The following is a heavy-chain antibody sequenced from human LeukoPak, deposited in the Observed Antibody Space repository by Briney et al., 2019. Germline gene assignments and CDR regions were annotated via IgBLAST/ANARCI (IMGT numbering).Heavy chain of an antibody. V-gene: IGHV3-21*01. CDR2: ISSSSSYI. CDR1: GFTFSSYS. D-gene: IGHD2-2*01. CDR3: AKSQGGTVVVPAAIPHNYGMDV. J-gene: IGHJ6*02. Sequence: PGGSLRLSCAASGFTFSSYSMNWVRQAPGKGLEWVSSISSSSSYIYYADSVKGRFTISRDNAKNSLYLQMNSLRAEDTAVYYCAKSQGGTVVVPAAIPHNYGMDVWGQGTTVTVSS.